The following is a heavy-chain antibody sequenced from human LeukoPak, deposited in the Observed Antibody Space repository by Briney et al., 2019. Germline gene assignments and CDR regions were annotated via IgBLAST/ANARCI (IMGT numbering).Heavy chain of an antibody. CDR2: IHYSGST. J-gene: IGHJ4*02. CDR1: GGSISGFH. Sequence: PSETLSLTCTVCGGSISGFHWSWIRQPPGKGLEWIGYIHYSGSTDYNPSLKSRVTISVDTSKNQFSLKLSSVTAADTAVYYCTRHLDYYGSGSYEYWGQGTLVTVSS. D-gene: IGHD3-10*01. CDR3: TRHLDYYGSGSYEY. V-gene: IGHV4-59*08.